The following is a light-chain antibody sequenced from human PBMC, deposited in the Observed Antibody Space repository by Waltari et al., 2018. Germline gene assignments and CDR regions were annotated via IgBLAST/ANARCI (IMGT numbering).Light chain of an antibody. J-gene: IGLJ2*01. V-gene: IGLV2-8*01. CDR3: SSFAGSNAVL. CDR1: SDDVGGYTY. CDR2: KVG. Sequence: QSALTQPPSASGSPGQSVTISCTGTSDDVGGYTYVSWYQQHPGKAPKFLIDKVGNRHAGVPESLSGSKSGNTASLTFSGLQAEDEADYYCSSFAGSNAVLFGGGTKLTVL.